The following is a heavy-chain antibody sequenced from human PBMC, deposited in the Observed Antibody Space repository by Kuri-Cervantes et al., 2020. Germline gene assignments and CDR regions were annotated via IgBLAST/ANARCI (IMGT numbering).Heavy chain of an antibody. CDR2: INAGNGNT. D-gene: IGHD2-2*01. CDR3: ARRSYCSSTSCLPGGFDI. V-gene: IGHV1-3*01. CDR1: GYTFTSYA. Sequence: ASVKVSCKASGYTFTSYAMHWVRQAPGQRLEWMGWINAGNGNTKYSQKFQGRVTITADESTSTAYMELSSLRSEDTAVYYCARRSYCSSTSCLPGGFDIWGQGTMVTVSS. J-gene: IGHJ3*02.